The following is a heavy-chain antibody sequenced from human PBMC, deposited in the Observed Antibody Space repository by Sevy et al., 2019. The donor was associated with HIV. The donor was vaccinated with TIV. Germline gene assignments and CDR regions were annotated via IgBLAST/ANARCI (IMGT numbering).Heavy chain of an antibody. CDR2: IYPGDSDT. D-gene: IGHD2-15*01. J-gene: IGHJ3*02. V-gene: IGHV5-51*01. CDR3: ARRCSGGSCYDAFDI. Sequence: GESLKISCKGSGYSFTSYWIGWVRQMPGKGLEWMGIIYPGDSDTRYSPAFQGQVTISADKSISPAYLQWSSLKASDTAMYYCARRCSGGSCYDAFDIWGQGTMVTVSS. CDR1: GYSFTSYW.